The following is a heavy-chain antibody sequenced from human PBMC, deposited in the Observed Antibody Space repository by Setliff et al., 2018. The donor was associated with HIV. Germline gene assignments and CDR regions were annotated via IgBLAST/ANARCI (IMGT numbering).Heavy chain of an antibody. Sequence: GGSLRLSCAASRFTFSSYAMSWVRQAPGKGLEWVTTISGSGDTTYYADSVKGRFTISRDNSKNTLFLQMNSLTAEDTAVYYCARGGVYCSGGSCYFDAFDIWGQGTMVTVSS. CDR1: RFTFSSYA. J-gene: IGHJ3*02. CDR2: ISGSGDTT. CDR3: ARGGVYCSGGSCYFDAFDI. D-gene: IGHD2-15*01. V-gene: IGHV3-23*01.